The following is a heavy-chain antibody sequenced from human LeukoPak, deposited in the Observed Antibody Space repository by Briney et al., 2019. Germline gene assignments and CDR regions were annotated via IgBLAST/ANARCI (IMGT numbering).Heavy chain of an antibody. CDR3: ARGVILPKRGYSYGYLAY. D-gene: IGHD5-18*01. J-gene: IGHJ4*02. CDR2: VNPSGGST. CDR1: GYTFTGYY. V-gene: IGHV1-46*01. Sequence: GASVKVSCKASGYTFTGYYMHRVRQAPGQGLEWMGIVNPSGGSTSYAQKFQGRVTMTRDMSTSTVYMELSSLRSEDTAVYYCARGVILPKRGYSYGYLAYWGQGTLVTVSS.